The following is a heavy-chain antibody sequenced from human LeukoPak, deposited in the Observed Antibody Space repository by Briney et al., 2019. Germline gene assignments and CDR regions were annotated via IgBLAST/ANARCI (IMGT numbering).Heavy chain of an antibody. J-gene: IGHJ4*02. Sequence: GGSLRLSCAASGFTFSSCWMNWVRQDPGKGLEWVSFISSSSSYIYYADSVKGRFTISRDNAKNSLYLQMNSLRAEDTAVYYCARDRGYCSGGSCFISYFDYWGQGTLVTVSS. CDR2: ISSSSSYI. CDR3: ARDRGYCSGGSCFISYFDY. CDR1: GFTFSSCW. V-gene: IGHV3-21*01. D-gene: IGHD2-15*01.